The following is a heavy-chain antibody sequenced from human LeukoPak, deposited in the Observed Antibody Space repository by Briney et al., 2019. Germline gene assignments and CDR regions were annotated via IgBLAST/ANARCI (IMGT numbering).Heavy chain of an antibody. V-gene: IGHV3-74*01. CDR3: GRDVPHNWFDS. J-gene: IGHJ5*01. CDR2: VETDGSSA. CDR1: GFTFTSYW. Sequence: PGGSLRLSCAASGFTFTSYWMHWVRQAPGKGLVWVSLVETDGSSATYADSVRGRFTISRDNAKNTVYLQMNSLRVEDTAVYYCGRDVPHNWFDSWGQGNLVTVSS.